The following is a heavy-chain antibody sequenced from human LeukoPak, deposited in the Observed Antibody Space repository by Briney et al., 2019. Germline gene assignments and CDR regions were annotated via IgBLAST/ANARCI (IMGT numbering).Heavy chain of an antibody. J-gene: IGHJ3*02. CDR3: ARDIILGAFDI. CDR1: GYTFTSYY. CDR2: INPSGGST. D-gene: IGHD2/OR15-2a*01. Sequence: ASVKVPCKASGYTFTSYYMHWVRQAPGQGLEWMGIINPSGGSTSYAQKFQGRVTMTRDTSTSTVYMELSSLRSEDTAVYYCARDIILGAFDIWGQGTMVTVSS. V-gene: IGHV1-46*01.